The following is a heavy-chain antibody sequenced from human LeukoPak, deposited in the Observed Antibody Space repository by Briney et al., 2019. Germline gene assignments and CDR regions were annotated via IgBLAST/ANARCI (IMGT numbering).Heavy chain of an antibody. CDR2: INHSGST. Sequence: PSETLSLTCAVYGGSFSGYYWSWIRQPPGKGLEWIGEINHSGSTNYNPSLKSRVTMSLDTSKNQFSLKLSSVTAADTAVYYCARSTGLRYYFDYWGQGTLVTVSS. CDR3: ARSTGLRYYFDY. V-gene: IGHV4-34*01. CDR1: GGSFSGYY. J-gene: IGHJ4*02. D-gene: IGHD3-10*01.